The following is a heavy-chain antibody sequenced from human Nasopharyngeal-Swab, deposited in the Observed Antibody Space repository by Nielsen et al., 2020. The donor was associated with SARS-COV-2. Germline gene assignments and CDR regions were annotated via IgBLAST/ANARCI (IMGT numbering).Heavy chain of an antibody. D-gene: IGHD3-3*01. CDR3: ARDGYDFWSGYLRGTGRYYYYYYMDV. J-gene: IGHJ6*03. V-gene: IGHV4-30-4*01. CDR2: IYYSGGT. Sequence: VRQMPGKGLEWIGYIYYSGGTYYNPSLKSRVAISVDTSKNQFSLKLSSVTAADTAVYYCARDGYDFWSGYLRGTGRYYYYYYMDVWGKGTTVTVSS.